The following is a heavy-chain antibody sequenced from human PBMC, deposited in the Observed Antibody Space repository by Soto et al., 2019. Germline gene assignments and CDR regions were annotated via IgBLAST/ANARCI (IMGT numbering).Heavy chain of an antibody. J-gene: IGHJ3*02. CDR2: IYNEFT. Sequence: EVQLVESGGGLVQPGGSLRLSCVASGFTVTDIYMNWVRQAPGKGLEWVSVIYNEFTDYADSVRGRFSISTDSSKNALYLQMNRLRAEDSAVYYCVRELRYCSGGSCSIKGDAFDIWGQGTMVTVSS. V-gene: IGHV3-66*01. D-gene: IGHD2-15*01. CDR3: VRELRYCSGGSCSIKGDAFDI. CDR1: GFTVTDIY.